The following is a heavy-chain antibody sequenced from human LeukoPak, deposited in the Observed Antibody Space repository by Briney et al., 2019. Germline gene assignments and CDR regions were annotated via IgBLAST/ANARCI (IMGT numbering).Heavy chain of an antibody. CDR2: INSDGSTT. D-gene: IGHD4-23*01. CDR3: ARVVDPSYADYGGMFDS. V-gene: IGHV3-74*01. Sequence: PGGSLRLSCAASGFTFSSYWMHWVRQAPGKGLVWVSRINSDGSTTNYADYVKGRFTISRDNAKNTLYLQMNSLRAEDTAMYYCARVVDPSYADYGGMFDSWGQGALVTVSS. J-gene: IGHJ4*02. CDR1: GFTFSSYW.